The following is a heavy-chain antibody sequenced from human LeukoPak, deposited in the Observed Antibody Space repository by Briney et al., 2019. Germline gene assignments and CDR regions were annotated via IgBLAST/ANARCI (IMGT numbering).Heavy chain of an antibody. CDR2: ISYDGSNK. CDR1: RFTFSGDG. Sequence: PGGSLRLSCAASRFTFSGDGMHWVRQAPGKGLEWVAVISYDGSNKYYADSVKGRFTISRDNSKNTLYLQMNRLRAEHTAVYYCAKASVVAATPDYWGQGTLVTVSS. CDR3: AKASVVAATPDY. J-gene: IGHJ4*02. D-gene: IGHD2-15*01. V-gene: IGHV3-30*18.